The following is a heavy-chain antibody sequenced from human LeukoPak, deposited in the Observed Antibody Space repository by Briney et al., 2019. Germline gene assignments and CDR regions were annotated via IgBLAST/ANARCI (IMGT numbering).Heavy chain of an antibody. J-gene: IGHJ4*02. D-gene: IGHD6-19*01. Sequence: GGSLRLSCAASGFTFSSYAMSWVRQAPGKGLEWVSTISDRGSSTYYADSVRGRFTVSRDNSKNTLSLQMNSLRAEDTAIYYCANTHSGWGHFDYWGQGTLVTVSS. CDR2: ISDRGSST. CDR3: ANTHSGWGHFDY. V-gene: IGHV3-23*01. CDR1: GFTFSSYA.